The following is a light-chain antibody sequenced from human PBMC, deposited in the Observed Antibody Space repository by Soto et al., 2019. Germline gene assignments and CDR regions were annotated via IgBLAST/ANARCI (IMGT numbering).Light chain of an antibody. J-gene: IGLJ1*01. CDR1: SSDVGSYNL. CDR2: EVS. CDR3: CSYAGTSTPYV. Sequence: QSDLNQAASVSGSHGQSITITCTGTSSDVGSYNLVSWYQQHPGKAPKLMISEVSKRPSGVSNRFSGSKSGNTASLTISGLQAEDEADYFCCSYAGTSTPYVFGTGTKVTVL. V-gene: IGLV2-23*02.